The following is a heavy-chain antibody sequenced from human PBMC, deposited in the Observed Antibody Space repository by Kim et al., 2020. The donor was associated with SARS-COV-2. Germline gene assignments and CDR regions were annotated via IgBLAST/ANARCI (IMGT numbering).Heavy chain of an antibody. V-gene: IGHV4-34*01. D-gene: IGHD1-1*01. J-gene: IGHJ5*02. CDR3: ARGQLRHWFYP. CDR2: IHQSGNT. CDR1: GESFSGNY. Sequence: SETLSLNCGLHGESFSGNYWSWIRQPPGKGLEWIGEIHQSGNTNYNPSLKSRVTISIDTSNNHFSLELKSVTAADTAVYYCARGQLRHWFYPWGPGTLVTVS.